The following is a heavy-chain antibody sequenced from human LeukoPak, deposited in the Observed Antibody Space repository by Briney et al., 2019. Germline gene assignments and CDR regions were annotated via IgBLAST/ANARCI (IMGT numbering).Heavy chain of an antibody. J-gene: IGHJ4*02. D-gene: IGHD5-12*01. CDR1: GGTFSSYA. CDR3: ASLYSGYDGYYFDY. V-gene: IGHV1-69*04. CDR2: IIPILGIA. Sequence: SVKVSCKASGGTFSSYAISWVRQAPGQGLEWMGRIIPILGIANYAQKFQGRVTITADKSTSTAYMELSSLRSEDTAVYYCASLYSGYDGYYFDYWGQGTLVTVSS.